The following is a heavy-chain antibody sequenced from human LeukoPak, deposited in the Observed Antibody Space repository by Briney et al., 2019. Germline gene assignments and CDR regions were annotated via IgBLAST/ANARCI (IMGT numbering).Heavy chain of an antibody. CDR2: ISYDGSHK. V-gene: IGHV3-30*18. CDR3: AKEITRPNRAVAGLNY. D-gene: IGHD6-19*01. Sequence: PGGSLRLSCAASGFTFGSYGMHWVRQAPGKGLEWVAIISYDGSHKYYADSVKGRFTISRDNSKNTLYLQMNSLRAEDTAMYYCAKEITRPNRAVAGLNYWGQGTLVTVSS. CDR1: GFTFGSYG. J-gene: IGHJ4*02.